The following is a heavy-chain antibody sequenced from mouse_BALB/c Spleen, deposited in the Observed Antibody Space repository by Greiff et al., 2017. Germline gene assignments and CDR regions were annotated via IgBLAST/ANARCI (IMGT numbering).Heavy chain of an antibody. CDR3: ARLYRYHYYAMDY. CDR1: GYTFTDYV. V-gene: IGHV1-77*01. Sequence: VQLQQSGPELVKPGASVKMSCKASGYTFTDYVISWVKQRTGQGLEWIGEIYPGSGSTYYNEKFKGKATLTADKSSNTAYMQLSSLTSEDSAVYFCARLYRYHYYAMDYWGQGTSVTVSS. CDR2: IYPGSGST. J-gene: IGHJ4*01. D-gene: IGHD2-14*01.